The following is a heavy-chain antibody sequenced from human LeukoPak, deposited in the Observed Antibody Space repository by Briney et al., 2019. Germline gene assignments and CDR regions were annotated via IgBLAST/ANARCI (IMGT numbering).Heavy chain of an antibody. CDR2: IYSGGST. CDR3: ARGIQLWSSYFDY. CDR1: GFTVSSNC. Sequence: GGSLRLSCAASGFTVSSNCMSWVRQAPGKGLEWVSVIYSGGSTYYADSVKGRFTISRDNSKNTLYLQMNSLRAEDTTVYYCARGIQLWSSYFDYWGQGTLVTVSS. D-gene: IGHD5-18*01. J-gene: IGHJ4*02. V-gene: IGHV3-66*01.